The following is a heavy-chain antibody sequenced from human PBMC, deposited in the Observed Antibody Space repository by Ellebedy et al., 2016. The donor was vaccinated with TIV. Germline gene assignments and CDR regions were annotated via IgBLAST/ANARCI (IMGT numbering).Heavy chain of an antibody. CDR3: ATRWLRRSAFDI. V-gene: IGHV1-24*01. D-gene: IGHD5-12*01. CDR1: GYTLTELS. J-gene: IGHJ3*02. Sequence: AASVKVSCKVSGYTLTELSMHWVRQAPGKGLEWMGGFDPEDGETIYAQKFQGRVTMTEDTSTDTAYMELNSLRSEDTAVYYCATRWLRRSAFDIWGQGTMVTVSS. CDR2: FDPEDGET.